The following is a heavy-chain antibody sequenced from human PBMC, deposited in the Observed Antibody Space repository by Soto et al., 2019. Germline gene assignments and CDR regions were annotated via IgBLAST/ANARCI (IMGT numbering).Heavy chain of an antibody. CDR2: IYYSGST. D-gene: IGHD3-10*01. Sequence: SETLSLTCTVSGGSISSYYWSWIRQPPGKGLEWIGYIYYSGSTNYNPSLKSRVTISVDTSKNQFSLKLSSVTAVDTAVYYCARSPGGELFPDWFDPWGQGTLVTVSS. J-gene: IGHJ5*02. CDR1: GGSISSYY. CDR3: ARSPGGELFPDWFDP. V-gene: IGHV4-59*01.